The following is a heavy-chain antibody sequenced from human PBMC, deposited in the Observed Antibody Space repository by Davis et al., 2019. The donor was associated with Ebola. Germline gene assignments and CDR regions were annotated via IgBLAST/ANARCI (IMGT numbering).Heavy chain of an antibody. CDR3: TTDYDFWSGMPIIT. D-gene: IGHD3-3*01. CDR1: GFTFSGSA. V-gene: IGHV3-15*01. J-gene: IGHJ5*02. CDR2: IKSKTDGGTT. Sequence: GGSLRLSCAASGFTFSGSAMHWVRQASGKGLEWVGRIKSKTDGGTTDYAAPVKGRFTISRDDSKNTLYLQMNSLKTEDTAVYYCTTDYDFWSGMPIITWGQGTLVTVSS.